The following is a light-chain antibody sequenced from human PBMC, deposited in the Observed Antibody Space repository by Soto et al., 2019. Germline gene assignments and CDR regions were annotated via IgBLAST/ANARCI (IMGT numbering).Light chain of an antibody. V-gene: IGKV3-20*01. CDR1: QSVSSNY. J-gene: IGKJ1*01. Sequence: EIVLTQSPGTLSLSPGERATLSCRASQSVSSNYLAWYQQKPGQAPRPLIYGASSRATGIPDRFSGSGAGTDFTLTISRLEPEDFAVYYCQQYGSSPWTFGQGTK. CDR3: QQYGSSPWT. CDR2: GAS.